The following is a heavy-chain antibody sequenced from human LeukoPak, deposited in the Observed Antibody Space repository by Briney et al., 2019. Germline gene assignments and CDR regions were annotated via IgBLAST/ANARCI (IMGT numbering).Heavy chain of an antibody. J-gene: IGHJ4*02. CDR1: GYTFTGYY. V-gene: IGHV1-2*02. CDR2: INPNSCGT. Sequence: ASVKVSCKASGYTFTGYYMHWVRQAPGQGLEWIGWINPNSCGTNFAHKFQGRVTMTRDTSISTAYMELSRLRSDDTAVYYCARGAGSSWYLNYFDYWGQGTLVTVSS. D-gene: IGHD6-13*01. CDR3: ARGAGSSWYLNYFDY.